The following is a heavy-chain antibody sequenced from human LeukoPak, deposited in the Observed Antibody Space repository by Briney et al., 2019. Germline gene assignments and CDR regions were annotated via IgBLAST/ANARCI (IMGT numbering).Heavy chain of an antibody. CDR1: GFTFSSYW. Sequence: GGSLRLSCAASGFTFSSYWMSWVRQAPGKGLEWVANIKQDGSEKYYVDSVKGRFTISRDNAKNSLYLQMNSLRAEDTAVYYCARLSYPYSSSWFFKNYYYYMDVWGKGTTVTISS. CDR3: ARLSYPYSSSWFFKNYYYYMDV. CDR2: IKQDGSEK. D-gene: IGHD6-13*01. V-gene: IGHV3-7*01. J-gene: IGHJ6*03.